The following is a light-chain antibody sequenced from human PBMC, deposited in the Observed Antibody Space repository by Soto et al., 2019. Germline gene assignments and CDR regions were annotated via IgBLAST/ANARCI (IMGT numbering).Light chain of an antibody. V-gene: IGKV3-15*01. Sequence: EIVMTQSPATLSVSPGERATLSCRASQSVSSNLAWYQQKPGQAPRLLIYGASTRATGIPARFSGSGSGTEFTLTISSLQSEDFAVYYCQQYNNWPPNNPTFVGGTKVEIK. CDR3: QQYNNWPPNNPT. CDR1: QSVSSN. CDR2: GAS. J-gene: IGKJ4*01.